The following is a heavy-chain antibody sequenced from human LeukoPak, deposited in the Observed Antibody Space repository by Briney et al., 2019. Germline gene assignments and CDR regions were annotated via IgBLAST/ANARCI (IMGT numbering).Heavy chain of an antibody. Sequence: GGSLRLSCAASGFTFSSYGMHWVRQAPGKGLEWVAFIRYDGSNKYYADSVKGRFTISRDNSKNTLYLQTNSLRAEDTAVYYCAHSGYPGWFDPWGQGTLVTVSS. V-gene: IGHV3-30*02. J-gene: IGHJ5*02. CDR2: IRYDGSNK. CDR1: GFTFSSYG. CDR3: AHSGYPGWFDP. D-gene: IGHD3-10*01.